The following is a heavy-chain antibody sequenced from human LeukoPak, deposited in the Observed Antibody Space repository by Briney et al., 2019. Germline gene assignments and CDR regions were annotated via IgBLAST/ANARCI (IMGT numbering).Heavy chain of an antibody. V-gene: IGHV3-23*01. CDR3: ARVTFGEFLDYYYYYMDV. CDR2: ISGSGGST. D-gene: IGHD3-10*01. J-gene: IGHJ6*03. Sequence: GGSLRLSCAASGFTFSSYAMSWVRQAPGKGLEWVSAISGSGGSTYYADSVKGRFTISRDNAKNSLYLQMNSLRAEDTAVYYCARVTFGEFLDYYYYYMDVWGKGTTVTVSS. CDR1: GFTFSSYA.